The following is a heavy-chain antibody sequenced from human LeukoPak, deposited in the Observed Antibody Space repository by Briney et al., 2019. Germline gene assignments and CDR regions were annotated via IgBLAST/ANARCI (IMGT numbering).Heavy chain of an antibody. CDR1: GGSISSYY. V-gene: IGHV4-59*01. CDR2: IYYSGST. D-gene: IGHD2-2*01. J-gene: IGHJ5*02. CDR3: ARGYCSSTSCSHYNWFDP. Sequence: PSETLSLTCTVSGGSISSYYWSRIRQPPGKGLEWIGYIYYSGSTNYNPSLKSRVTISVDTSKNQFSLKLSSVTAADTAVYYCARGYCSSTSCSHYNWFDPWGQGTLVTVSS.